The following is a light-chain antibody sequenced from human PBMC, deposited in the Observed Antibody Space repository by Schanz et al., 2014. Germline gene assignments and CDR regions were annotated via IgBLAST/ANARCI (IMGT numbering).Light chain of an antibody. CDR2: LGS. J-gene: IGKJ4*01. Sequence: DVVMTQSPLSLPVTLGQPASISCRSSQSLLHSNGYNYLDWYLQKPGQSPHLLIYLGSNRASGVPDRFSGSGSGTDFTLKISRVEAEDVGVYYCMQSKELLTFGGGTKVEI. CDR1: QSLLHSNGYNY. CDR3: MQSKELLT. V-gene: IGKV2-28*01.